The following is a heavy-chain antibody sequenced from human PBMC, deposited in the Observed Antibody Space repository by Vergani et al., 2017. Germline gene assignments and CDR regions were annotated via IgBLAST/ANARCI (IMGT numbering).Heavy chain of an antibody. J-gene: IGHJ5*02. CDR1: GGTFSSYA. D-gene: IGHD6-6*01. CDR3: ARRRPNSSPGWFEP. V-gene: IGHV1-69*01. Sequence: QVQLVQSGAEVKKPGSSVKVSCKASGGTFSSYAISWVRQAPGQGLEWMGGIIPIFGTANYAQKFQGRVTITADESTSTAYMELGSLRSEDTAVYYCARRRPNSSPGWFEPWGQGTLVTVSS. CDR2: IIPIFGTA.